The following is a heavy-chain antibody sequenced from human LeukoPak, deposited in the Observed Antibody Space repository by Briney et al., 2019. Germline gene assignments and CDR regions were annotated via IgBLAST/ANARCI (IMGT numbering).Heavy chain of an antibody. J-gene: IGHJ4*02. CDR1: RFTFSNYW. D-gene: IGHD4-17*01. CDR3: ARDRGWGDYLFDY. V-gene: IGHV3-74*01. Sequence: GGSLRLSCAASRFTFSNYWMHWVRQAPGKRLVWVSRINSDGSSPSHADSVKGRFTISRDNVKNTLYLQMNSLRAEDAAVYYCARDRGWGDYLFDYWGQGTLVTVSS. CDR2: INSDGSSP.